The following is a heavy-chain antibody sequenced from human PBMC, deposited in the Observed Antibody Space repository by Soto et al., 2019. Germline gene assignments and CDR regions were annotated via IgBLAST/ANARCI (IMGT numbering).Heavy chain of an antibody. CDR2: ISYDGSNK. V-gene: IGHV3-30-3*01. J-gene: IGHJ4*02. CDR3: ARAANAR. CDR1: GFTFSSYA. D-gene: IGHD1-1*01. Sequence: QVQLVESGGGVVQPGRSLRLSCAASGFTFSSYAMHWVRQAPGKGLEWVAVISYDGSNKYYADSVKGRFTISRDNPKNTLYLQMNSLRAEDTAVYYCARAANARWGQGTLVTVSS.